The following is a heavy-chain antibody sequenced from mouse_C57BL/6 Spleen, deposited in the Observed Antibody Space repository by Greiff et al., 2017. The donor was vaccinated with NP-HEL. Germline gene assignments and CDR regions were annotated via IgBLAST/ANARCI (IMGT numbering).Heavy chain of an antibody. CDR2: IDPSDSET. J-gene: IGHJ4*01. CDR3: ARGRGYSMDY. CDR1: GYTFTSYW. D-gene: IGHD2-3*01. Sequence: QVQLQQPGAELVRPGSSVKLSCKASGYTFTSYWMHWVKQRPIQGLEWIGNIDPSDSETHYNQKFKDKATLTVDKSSSTAYMQLSSLTSEDSAVYYCARGRGYSMDYCGQGTSVTVSS. V-gene: IGHV1-52*01.